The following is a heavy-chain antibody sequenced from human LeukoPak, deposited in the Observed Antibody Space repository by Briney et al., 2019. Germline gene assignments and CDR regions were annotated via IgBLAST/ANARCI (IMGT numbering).Heavy chain of an antibody. J-gene: IGHJ4*02. CDR3: ARENDYYGSGGFL. Sequence: PSETLSLTCTVSGGSISSGDYYWSWIRQPPGKGLEWIGYIYYSGSTYYNPSLKSRVTISVDTSKNQFSLKLSSVTAADTAVYYCARENDYYGSGGFLWGQGTLVTVSS. D-gene: IGHD3-10*01. CDR2: IYYSGST. V-gene: IGHV4-30-4*01. CDR1: GGSISSGDYY.